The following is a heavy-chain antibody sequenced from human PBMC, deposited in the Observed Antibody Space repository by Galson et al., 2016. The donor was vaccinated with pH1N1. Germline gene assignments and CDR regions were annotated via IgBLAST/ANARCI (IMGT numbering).Heavy chain of an antibody. CDR3: ARRGTVPAHGMDV. J-gene: IGHJ6*02. CDR1: GSSFTTYW. D-gene: IGHD1-7*01. CDR2: IHPGDSDT. V-gene: IGHV5-51*01. Sequence: QSGAEVTKPGGSLKISCEGSGSSFTTYWIGWVRQMPGKGLEWMGIIHPGDSDTRYSPSFQGQVTISADKSISTAYLQWSSLKASDTAMYYCARRGTVPAHGMDVWGQGTTVTVSS.